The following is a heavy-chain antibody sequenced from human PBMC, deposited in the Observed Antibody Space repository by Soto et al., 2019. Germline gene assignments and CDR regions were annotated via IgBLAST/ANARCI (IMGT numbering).Heavy chain of an antibody. D-gene: IGHD2-2*02. V-gene: IGHV1-2*02. J-gene: IGHJ6*02. CDR3: ARSLAEGYCLITGCFTTPLNGVDV. CDR2: INPSNAVT. Sequence: GASVKVSCKASGYTFAAYYMHWVRQAPGQGLEWMGWINPSNAVTKYAQKFQGRVTVTRDLSTSTVYMELISLGSDDTAVYYCARSLAEGYCLITGCFTTPLNGVDVWGQGTTVTVSS. CDR1: GYTFAAYY.